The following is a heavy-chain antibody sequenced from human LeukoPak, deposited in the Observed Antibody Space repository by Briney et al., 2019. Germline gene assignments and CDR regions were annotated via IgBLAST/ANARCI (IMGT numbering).Heavy chain of an antibody. CDR1: GGSFSGYY. Sequence: SETLSLTCAVYGGSFSGYYWSWIRQPPGKGLEWIGEINHSGSTNYNPSLKSRVTISVDKSKNQFSLKLSSVTAADTAVYYCARLHDSSGYDAFDIWGQGTMVTVSS. D-gene: IGHD3-22*01. J-gene: IGHJ3*02. CDR2: INHSGST. CDR3: ARLHDSSGYDAFDI. V-gene: IGHV4-34*01.